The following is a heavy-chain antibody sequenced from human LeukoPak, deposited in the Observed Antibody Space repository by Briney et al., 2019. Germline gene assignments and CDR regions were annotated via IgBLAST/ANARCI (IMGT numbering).Heavy chain of an antibody. V-gene: IGHV4-59*01. CDR2: IYYSGST. CDR1: GGSISSYY. D-gene: IGHD3-3*01. Sequence: PSETLSLTCTVSGGSISSYYWSWIRQPPGKGLEWIGYIYYSGSTNYNPSLKSRVTISVDTSKNQFSLKLSSVTAADTAVYYCARSYDFWSGYYSRIGFDYWGQGTLVTVPS. J-gene: IGHJ4*02. CDR3: ARSYDFWSGYYSRIGFDY.